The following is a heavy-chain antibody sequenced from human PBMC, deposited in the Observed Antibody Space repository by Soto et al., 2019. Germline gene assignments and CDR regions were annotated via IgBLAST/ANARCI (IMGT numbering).Heavy chain of an antibody. D-gene: IGHD3-3*01. CDR3: ASPRQGNYDFLSGYYALDY. CDR1: GASINSSRSY. J-gene: IGHJ4*02. Sequence: SETLSLTCTVSGASINSSRSYWGWVRQPPGKGLEWIVSFYYTGGTYSTYYNPSLKSRVTISVDTSKSQFSLNLRSVTAADTAVYYCASPRQGNYDFLSGYYALDYWGQGTLVTVSS. CDR2: FYYTGGT. V-gene: IGHV4-39*01.